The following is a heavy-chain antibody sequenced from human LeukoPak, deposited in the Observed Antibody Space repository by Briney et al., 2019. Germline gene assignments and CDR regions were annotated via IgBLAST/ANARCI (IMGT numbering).Heavy chain of an antibody. CDR2: IKQDGSEK. Sequence: GGSLRLSCAASGFTFSSFWMTWVRQAPGKGLEWVANIKQDGSEKYYVDSVRGRFTISRDNATNTLYLQMNSLRAEDTAVYYCARDLNYFDYWGQGTLVTVSS. J-gene: IGHJ4*02. CDR3: ARDLNYFDY. CDR1: GFTFSSFW. V-gene: IGHV3-7*01.